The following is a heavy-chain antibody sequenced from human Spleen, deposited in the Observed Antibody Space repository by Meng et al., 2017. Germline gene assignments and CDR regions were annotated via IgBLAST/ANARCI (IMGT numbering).Heavy chain of an antibody. J-gene: IGHJ3*02. Sequence: GESLKISCAASGFTVSSYEMNWVRQAPGKGLEWVSYISGSSTIYYADSVKGRFTISRDNAKNSLYLQMNSLRAEDTAVYYCAREELRYFDWLKNDAFDIWGQGTMVTVSS. CDR1: GFTVSSYE. CDR3: AREELRYFDWLKNDAFDI. D-gene: IGHD3-9*01. CDR2: ISGSSTI. V-gene: IGHV3-48*03.